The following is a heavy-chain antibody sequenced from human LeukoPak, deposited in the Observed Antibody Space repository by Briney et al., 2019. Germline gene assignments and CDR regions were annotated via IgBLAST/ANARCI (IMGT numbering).Heavy chain of an antibody. V-gene: IGHV3-7*01. J-gene: IGHJ6*03. CDR3: ARDLSSSWYGYYYYMDV. Sequence: PGGSLRLSCAASGFTFSSYWMSWVRQAPGKGLEWVANIKQDGSEKYYVDSVKGRFTISRDNAKNSLYLQMSSLRAEDTAVYYCARDLSSSWYGYYYYMDVWGKGTTVTVSS. D-gene: IGHD6-13*01. CDR2: IKQDGSEK. CDR1: GFTFSSYW.